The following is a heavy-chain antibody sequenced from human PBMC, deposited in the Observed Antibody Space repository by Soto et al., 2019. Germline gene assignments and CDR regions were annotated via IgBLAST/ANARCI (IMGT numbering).Heavy chain of an antibody. CDR2: ISCDGSKK. CDR3: AGVNYYGSGSYYKFGYYYGMDV. Sequence: QVQLVESGGGVVQPGRSLRLSCAASRFTFSSYAMHWVRQAPGKGLEWVAVISCDGSKKYHADSVKGRFTISRDNSKNTLYLQMTSLGAEDTAVYYCAGVNYYGSGSYYKFGYYYGMDVWGQGTTVTVSS. CDR1: RFTFSSYA. J-gene: IGHJ6*02. V-gene: IGHV3-30-3*01. D-gene: IGHD3-10*01.